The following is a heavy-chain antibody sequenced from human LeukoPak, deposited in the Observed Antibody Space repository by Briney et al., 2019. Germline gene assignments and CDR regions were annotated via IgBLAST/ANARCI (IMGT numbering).Heavy chain of an antibody. D-gene: IGHD3-10*01. J-gene: IGHJ6*03. CDR3: ARGPNNQVVRGVIGYYYMDV. CDR2: MNPNSGEK. Sequence: GASVKVSCKASGYTFTSYDINWVRQATGQGLEWMGWMNPNSGEKGHAQKFQGRVTITRETPINTAYMELSSLRSEDTAVYYCARGPNNQVVRGVIGYYYMDVWGKGTTVTVSS. CDR1: GYTFTSYD. V-gene: IGHV1-8*01.